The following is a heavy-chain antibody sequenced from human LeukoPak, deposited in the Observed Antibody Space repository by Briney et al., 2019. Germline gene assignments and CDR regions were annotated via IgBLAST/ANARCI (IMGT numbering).Heavy chain of an antibody. D-gene: IGHD6-19*01. Sequence: GGSLRLSCAASGFTFSSYWMSWVRQAPGKGMEWVANIQQDGSEKYYVDSVKGRFTISRDNAKNSLYLQINSLRAEDTAVYYCARGRRSDSSGPSYFDYWGQGTLVTVSS. CDR2: IQQDGSEK. CDR3: ARGRRSDSSGPSYFDY. CDR1: GFTFSSYW. V-gene: IGHV3-7*01. J-gene: IGHJ4*02.